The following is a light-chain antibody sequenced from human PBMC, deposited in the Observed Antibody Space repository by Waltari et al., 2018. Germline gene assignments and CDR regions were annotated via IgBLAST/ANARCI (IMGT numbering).Light chain of an antibody. V-gene: IGKV4-1*01. Sequence: DIVVTQSPDSVAVSLGERATINCKSSQSVLYRSNKMNYLSWYQQKRGHPPRRPSSWTSSGESGVPDRFSGSGSGTDFTLTINTLQAEDMAVYYCQQYYSTPPAFGQGTRVEI. CDR1: QSVLYRSNKMNY. CDR3: QQYYSTPPA. CDR2: WTS. J-gene: IGKJ1*01.